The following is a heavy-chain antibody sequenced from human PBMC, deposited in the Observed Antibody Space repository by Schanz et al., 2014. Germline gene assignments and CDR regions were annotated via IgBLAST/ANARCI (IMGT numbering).Heavy chain of an antibody. CDR3: AKDLAAVGVFDY. J-gene: IGHJ4*02. Sequence: VQLAESGGGVVQPGRSLRLSCAASGFAFNNYAMHWVRQAPGKGLEWVSALTGSGTTTYYADSVKGRFTISRDNSKNTLDLQMNSLRAEDTAIYYCAKDLAAVGVFDYWGQGSLVTVSP. V-gene: IGHV3-23*04. D-gene: IGHD6-13*01. CDR2: LTGSGTTT. CDR1: GFAFNNYA.